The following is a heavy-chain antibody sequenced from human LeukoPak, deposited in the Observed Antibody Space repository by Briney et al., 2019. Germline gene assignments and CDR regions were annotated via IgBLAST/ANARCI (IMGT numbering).Heavy chain of an antibody. Sequence: GGSLRLSCAASGFTFSDYYMTWIRQAPGEGLEWVSYISSTGSTTYYADSVKGRFTISRDNAKNSLYLQMNSLRAEDTAVYYCAREGCSSTSCSTTWFDPWGQGTLVTVSS. D-gene: IGHD2-2*01. J-gene: IGHJ5*02. CDR3: AREGCSSTSCSTTWFDP. CDR1: GFTFSDYY. CDR2: ISSTGSTT. V-gene: IGHV3-11*04.